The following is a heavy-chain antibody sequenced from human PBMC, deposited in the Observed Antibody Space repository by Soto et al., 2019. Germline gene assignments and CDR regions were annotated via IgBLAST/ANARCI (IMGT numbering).Heavy chain of an antibody. CDR3: SRRAPEGFDP. CDR1: GGSLSSSPYY. J-gene: IGHJ5*02. CDR2: INYSGNT. Sequence: QLQLQESGPGLVKASETLSLTCTVSGGSLSSSPYYWGWIRRPPGQGLEFIGSINYSGNTYYNPSPKSRGTLSADTSKNQFSLKVPSVTATDTGLYYCSRRAPEGFDPWGQGTLVTVSS. V-gene: IGHV4-39*01.